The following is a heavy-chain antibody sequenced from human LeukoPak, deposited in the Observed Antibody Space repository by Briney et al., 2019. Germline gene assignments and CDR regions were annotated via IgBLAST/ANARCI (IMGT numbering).Heavy chain of an antibody. CDR2: INHSGST. CDR3: ARGRVVRGVIIKPGYYFDY. Sequence: SETLSLTCAVYGGSFRGYYWSWIRQPPGKGLEWSGEINHSGSTNYNPSLKSRVTISVDTSKNQFSLKLSSVTAADTAVYYCARGRVVRGVIIKPGYYFDYWGQGTLVTVSS. D-gene: IGHD3-10*01. CDR1: GGSFRGYY. J-gene: IGHJ4*02. V-gene: IGHV4-34*01.